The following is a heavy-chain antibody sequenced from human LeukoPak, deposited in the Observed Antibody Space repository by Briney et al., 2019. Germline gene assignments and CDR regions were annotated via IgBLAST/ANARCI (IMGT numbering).Heavy chain of an antibody. Sequence: SEPLSLTCTVSGGSISSYYWSWIRKPPGKGLEWIGYIYYSGSTNYNPSLKSRVTISVDTSKNQFSLKLSPVTAADTAVYYCARNGESDCGGDCYGYYYYGMDVWGKGTTVTVSS. D-gene: IGHD2-21*02. J-gene: IGHJ6*04. V-gene: IGHV4-59*01. CDR2: IYYSGST. CDR3: ARNGESDCGGDCYGYYYYGMDV. CDR1: GGSISSYY.